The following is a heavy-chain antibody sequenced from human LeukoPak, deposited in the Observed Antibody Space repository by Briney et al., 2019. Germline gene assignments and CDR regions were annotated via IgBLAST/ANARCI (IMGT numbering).Heavy chain of an antibody. D-gene: IGHD3-10*01. V-gene: IGHV3-23*01. Sequence: GGSLRLSCAASGFTFSSYAMSWVRQAPGKGLEWVSAISGSGGSTYYADSMKGRFTISRDNSKNTLYLQMNSLRAEDTAVYYCAKTFTPLWFGEALDYWGQGTLVTVSS. CDR2: ISGSGGST. CDR1: GFTFSSYA. J-gene: IGHJ4*02. CDR3: AKTFTPLWFGEALDY.